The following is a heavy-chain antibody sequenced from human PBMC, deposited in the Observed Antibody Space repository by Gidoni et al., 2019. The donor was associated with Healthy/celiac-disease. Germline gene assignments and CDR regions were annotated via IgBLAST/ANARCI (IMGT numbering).Heavy chain of an antibody. CDR2: IKSQTDGGTT. J-gene: IGHJ4*02. Sequence: EVQLVEPGGGLVKPGGSRRLSCAASGFTFSKAWMSWVRQAPGKGLEWVGRIKSQTDGGTTAYAAPVKGRFTISRDDSKNTLYLQMNSLKTEDTAVYYCTTGGGWGQGTLVTVSS. CDR1: GFTFSKAW. CDR3: TTGGG. V-gene: IGHV3-15*01.